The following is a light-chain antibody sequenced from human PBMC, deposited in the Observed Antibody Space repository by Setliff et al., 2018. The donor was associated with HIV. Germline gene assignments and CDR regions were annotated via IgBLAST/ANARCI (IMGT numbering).Light chain of an antibody. V-gene: IGLV2-23*01. J-gene: IGLJ1*01. CDR1: SSDVGRYNL. Sequence: QSVLTQPASVSGSPGLSITISCTGTSSDVGRYNLVSWYQQHPGKAPKLMIYQATKRPSGVSNRFSGSKSGNTASLTISGLQAEDEADYYCCSNTGSNTYVFGTGTKGTVL. CDR3: CSNTGSNTYV. CDR2: QAT.